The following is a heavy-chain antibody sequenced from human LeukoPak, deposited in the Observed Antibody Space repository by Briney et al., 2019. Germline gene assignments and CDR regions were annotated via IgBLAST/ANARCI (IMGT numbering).Heavy chain of an antibody. Sequence: SETLSLTCAVYGGSFSGYYWSWIRQPPGKGLEWVGEINNSGSTNYNPSLKSRVTISVDTSKNQFSLKLSAVTAADTAVYDCARAPTFYYYYYGMDVWGQGTTVTVSS. J-gene: IGHJ6*02. CDR1: GGSFSGYY. CDR3: ARAPTFYYYYYGMDV. CDR2: INNSGST. V-gene: IGHV4-34*01.